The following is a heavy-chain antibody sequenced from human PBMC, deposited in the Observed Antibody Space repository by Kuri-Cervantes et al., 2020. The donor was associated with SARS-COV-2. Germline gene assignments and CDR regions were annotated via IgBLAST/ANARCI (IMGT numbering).Heavy chain of an antibody. D-gene: IGHD2-21*01. V-gene: IGHV3-30*18. CDR1: GFNFSRAD. CDR2: ISYDGKHK. J-gene: IGHJ4*02. CDR3: AKDHFGVHDF. Sequence: GGSLRLSCAASGFNFSRADMHWVRQAPGKGLEWVAFISYDGKHKKCIGSGKGRFAIPRDNSQNSLLLQMTSLRSEDTAMYYCAKDHFGVHDFWGQGTLVTVSS.